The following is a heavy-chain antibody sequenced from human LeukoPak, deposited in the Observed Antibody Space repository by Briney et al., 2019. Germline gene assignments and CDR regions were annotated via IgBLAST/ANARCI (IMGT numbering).Heavy chain of an antibody. CDR1: GFTVSSNY. CDR3: ARDEADYGDADY. V-gene: IGHV3-66*01. D-gene: IGHD4-17*01. Sequence: GGSLRLSCAASGFTVSSNYMSWVRQAPGKGLEWVSVIYSGGSTYYADSVKGRFTISRDNSKNTLYLQMNSLRAEDTAVYYCARDEADYGDADYWGQGTLVTVSS. J-gene: IGHJ4*02. CDR2: IYSGGST.